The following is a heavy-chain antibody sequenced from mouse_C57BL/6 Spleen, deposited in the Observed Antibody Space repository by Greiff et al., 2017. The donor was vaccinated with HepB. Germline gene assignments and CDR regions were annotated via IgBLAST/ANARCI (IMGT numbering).Heavy chain of an antibody. CDR3: ARDSLYGSSLPFAY. D-gene: IGHD1-1*01. CDR1: GYTFTSYW. V-gene: IGHV1-64*01. CDR2: IHPNSGST. J-gene: IGHJ3*01. Sequence: QVQLQQPGAELVKPGASVKLSCKASGYTFTSYWMHWVKQRPGQGLEWIGMIHPNSGSTNYNEKFKSKATLTVDKSSSTAYMQLSSLTSEDSAVYYCARDSLYGSSLPFAYWGQGTLVTVSA.